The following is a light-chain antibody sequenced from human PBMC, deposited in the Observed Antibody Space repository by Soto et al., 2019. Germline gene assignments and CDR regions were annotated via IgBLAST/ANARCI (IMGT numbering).Light chain of an antibody. Sequence: QSALTQPASVYGSPGQSITISCTGTSSDVGGYNFVSWYQQHPGKVPKLMIFDVNRRPSGVSDRFSGSKSGNTASLTISGLQAEDEGDYYCCSYTSSSTHVFGSGTQLTVL. V-gene: IGLV2-14*03. CDR2: DVN. CDR1: SSDVGGYNF. J-gene: IGLJ1*01. CDR3: CSYTSSSTHV.